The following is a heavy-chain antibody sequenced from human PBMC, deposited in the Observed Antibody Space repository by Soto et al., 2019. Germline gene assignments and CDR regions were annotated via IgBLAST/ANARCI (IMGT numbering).Heavy chain of an antibody. Sequence: EVQLVESGGGLVQPGRSLRVSCAASGFTFDEYAMHWVRRVPGKGLEWVSSISWNGNIIGYAGSVKGRFTISRDNATHSLYLQMNRLRPEDTALYFCAKGGPDAFCGGGRCYFDSWGQGTLVTVSS. CDR2: ISWNGNII. CDR3: AKGGPDAFCGGGRCYFDS. D-gene: IGHD2-15*01. CDR1: GFTFDEYA. J-gene: IGHJ4*02. V-gene: IGHV3-9*01.